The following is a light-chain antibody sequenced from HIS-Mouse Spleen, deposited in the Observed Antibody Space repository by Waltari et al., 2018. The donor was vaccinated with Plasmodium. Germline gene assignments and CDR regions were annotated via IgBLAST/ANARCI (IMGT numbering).Light chain of an antibody. V-gene: IGLV3-10*01. Sequence: SYELTQPPSVAVSPGQTARITCPGEALPNKKPSWYQQKSGQAPVLVIYEDSKRPSGIPERFSGSSSGTMATLTISGAQVEDEADYYCYSTDSSGNHRVFGGGTKLTVL. J-gene: IGLJ3*02. CDR2: EDS. CDR3: YSTDSSGNHRV. CDR1: ALPNKK.